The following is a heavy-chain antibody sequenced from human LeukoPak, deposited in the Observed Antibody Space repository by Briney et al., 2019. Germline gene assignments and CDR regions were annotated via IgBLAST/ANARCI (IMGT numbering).Heavy chain of an antibody. CDR1: GFTFSGSA. CDR3: TRVPTRGSGNDY. V-gene: IGHV3-73*01. D-gene: IGHD3-10*01. J-gene: IGHJ4*02. CDR2: IRSKADNYAT. Sequence: GGSLRLSCAASGFTFSGSAIHWVRQASGKGLEWVGRIRSKADNYATGYAASVKGRFTLSRDDSKNTAYLQMNRLKTEDTAVYYCTRVPTRGSGNDYWGQGTQVTVS.